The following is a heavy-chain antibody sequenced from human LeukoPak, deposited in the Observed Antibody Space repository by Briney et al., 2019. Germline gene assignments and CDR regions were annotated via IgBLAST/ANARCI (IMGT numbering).Heavy chain of an antibody. V-gene: IGHV3-7*03. D-gene: IGHD3-3*01. Sequence: GGSLRLSCAASGFTFSSYWMSWVRQAPGKGLEWVANIKQDGSEKYYVDSVKGRFTISRDNSKNTLYLQMNSLRAEDTAVYYCAKTMKATIFGGGYMDVWGKGTTVTVSS. CDR1: GFTFSSYW. CDR3: AKTMKATIFGGGYMDV. J-gene: IGHJ6*03. CDR2: IKQDGSEK.